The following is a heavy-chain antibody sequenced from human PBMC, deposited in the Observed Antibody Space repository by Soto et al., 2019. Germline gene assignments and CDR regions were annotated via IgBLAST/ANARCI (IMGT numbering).Heavy chain of an antibody. V-gene: IGHV3-72*01. D-gene: IGHD5-12*01. CDR2: IKKKTEGNTT. CDR3: AVDIVGTGSF. Sequence: EVRLVESGGGLVQPGGSLRLPCAASGFTFSDHYIDWVRQAPGKGREWVGRIKKKTEGNTTYDAATVKGRFTISRDDSKNSLYLQMNSLKTEDTAVYYCAVDIVGTGSFWGQGTLLSVSS. J-gene: IGHJ4*02. CDR1: GFTFSDHY.